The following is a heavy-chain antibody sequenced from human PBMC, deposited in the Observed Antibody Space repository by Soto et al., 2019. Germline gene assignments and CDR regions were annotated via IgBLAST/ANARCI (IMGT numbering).Heavy chain of an antibody. J-gene: IGHJ3*02. CDR1: GGTFSTYA. D-gene: IGHD4-17*01. CDR2: IIHIFGTA. V-gene: IGHV1-69*12. CDR3: ARGIYYGDTIGAFDI. Sequence: QVQLVQSGADVKKPGSSVKVSCTASGGTFSTYAITWVRQAPGQGLEWMGGIIHIFGTAKYAQKFQGRVTITADESTSTAYMELSSLRSEDTAVYYCARGIYYGDTIGAFDIWGQGTMVTVSS.